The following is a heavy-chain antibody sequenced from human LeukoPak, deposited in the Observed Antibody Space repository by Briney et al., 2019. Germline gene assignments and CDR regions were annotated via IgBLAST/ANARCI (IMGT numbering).Heavy chain of an antibody. V-gene: IGHV3-23*01. J-gene: IGHJ4*02. CDR3: AKFIWSGPYNCFDC. Sequence: GGSLRLSCAVSGFTFSTYGMSWVRQAPGKGLEWVSTITGSGGATYYADSVKGRFTISRDDSKNTLSLQMNSLRTEDTAIYYCAKFIWSGPYNCFDCWGQGTLVTVSS. CDR2: ITGSGGAT. D-gene: IGHD3-10*02. CDR1: GFTFSTYG.